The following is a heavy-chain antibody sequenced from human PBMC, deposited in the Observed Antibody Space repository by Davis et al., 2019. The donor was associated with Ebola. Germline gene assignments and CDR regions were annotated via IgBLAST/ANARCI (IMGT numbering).Heavy chain of an antibody. J-gene: IGHJ6*04. CDR1: GGSMTDYY. V-gene: IGHV4-59*01. D-gene: IGHD3-22*01. CDR3: ARDNDTTEDGYYGMDV. Sequence: MPSETLSLTCTVSGGSMTDYYWSWIRQSPGRGLEWIGYIYYLGSTIYNPSLQSRVTISVDTSKNQFSLKLSSVTAADTAVYYCARDNDTTEDGYYGMDVWGKGTTVTVSS. CDR2: IYYLGST.